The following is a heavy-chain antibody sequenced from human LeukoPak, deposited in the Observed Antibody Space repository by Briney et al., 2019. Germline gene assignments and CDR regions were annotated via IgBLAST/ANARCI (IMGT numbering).Heavy chain of an antibody. CDR1: GFIFSRYW. D-gene: IGHD1-26*01. Sequence: GGSLRLSCAASGFIFSRYWMTWVRQAPGKGLEWVANIKPDGSEKKYVDSVKGRFTISRDNAKNSLYLQMSSLRAEDTAVYYCANSPKSDYWGQGTLVTVSS. J-gene: IGHJ4*02. CDR2: IKPDGSEK. V-gene: IGHV3-7*05. CDR3: ANSPKSDY.